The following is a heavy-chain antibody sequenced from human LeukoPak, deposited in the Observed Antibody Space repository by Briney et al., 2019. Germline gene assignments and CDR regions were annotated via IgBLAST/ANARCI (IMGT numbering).Heavy chain of an antibody. V-gene: IGHV3-30*18. CDR2: VGYDGSNQ. D-gene: IGHD6-19*01. Sequence: GGSLRLSRVASGFTFNRHAMHWVRQAPGKGLEWVAVVGYDGSNQHYGDSVQGRFTISRDNSKNTLYLQMDSLRGDDTAVYYCAKDLRTIVAVAGTLDSWGQGALVTVSS. J-gene: IGHJ4*02. CDR1: GFTFNRHA. CDR3: AKDLRTIVAVAGTLDS.